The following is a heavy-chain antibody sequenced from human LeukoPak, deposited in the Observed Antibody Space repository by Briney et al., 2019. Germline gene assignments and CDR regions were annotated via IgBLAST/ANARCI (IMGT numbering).Heavy chain of an antibody. CDR3: ARKGYGSGSDY. CDR1: GFTFSSYS. D-gene: IGHD3-10*01. Sequence: GGSLRLSCAASGFTFSSYSMNWVRQAPGKGLEWVSYISSSSSTIYYADSVKGRFTISRDNAKNSLYLQMNSLRAEDTAVYYCARKGYGSGSDYWGQGTLVTVSS. J-gene: IGHJ4*02. CDR2: ISSSSSTI. V-gene: IGHV3-48*04.